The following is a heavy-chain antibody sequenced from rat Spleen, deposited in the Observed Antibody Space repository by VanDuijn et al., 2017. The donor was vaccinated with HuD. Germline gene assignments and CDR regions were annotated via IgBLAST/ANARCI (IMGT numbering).Heavy chain of an antibody. CDR3: ARADIGAIYTDGI. Sequence: QVQLKESGPGLVEPSQTLSLTCTVSGFSLISHSLHWVRQPPGKGLEWMGGIWGDGSTNYNSVLKSRLSISRDTSKSQVYLKMNSLQTEDTATYYCARADIGAIYTDGIWGQGVMVTVSS. CDR1: GFSLISHS. V-gene: IGHV2-1*01. CDR2: IWGDGST. J-gene: IGHJ2*01. D-gene: IGHD1-2*01.